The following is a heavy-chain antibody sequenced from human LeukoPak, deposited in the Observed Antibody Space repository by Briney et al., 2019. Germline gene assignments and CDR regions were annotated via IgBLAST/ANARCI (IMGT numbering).Heavy chain of an antibody. CDR1: GFTFDDYA. CDR2: ISWNSGTI. Sequence: GGSLRLSCAASGFTFDDYAMHWVRQAPGKGLEWVSSISWNSGTIRYADSVKGRFTISRDNAKNSLYLQMNSLRAEDTAIYYCVRDRGTYRPIDYWGQGTLVTVSS. CDR3: VRDRGTYRPIDY. J-gene: IGHJ4*02. V-gene: IGHV3-9*01. D-gene: IGHD1-26*01.